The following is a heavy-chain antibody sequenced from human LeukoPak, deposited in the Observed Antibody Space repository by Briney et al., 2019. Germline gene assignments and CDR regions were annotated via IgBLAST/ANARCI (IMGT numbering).Heavy chain of an antibody. D-gene: IGHD3-22*01. CDR2: IYYSGST. CDR3: ATSPDSSGYSNWFDP. J-gene: IGHJ5*02. CDR1: GGSISSYY. Sequence: SETLSLTCTVSGGSISSYYWSWIRQPPGKGLEWIGYIYYSGSTNYNPSLKSRVTISVDTSKNQFSLKLSSVTAADTAVYYCATSPDSSGYSNWFDPWGQGTLVTVSS. V-gene: IGHV4-59*01.